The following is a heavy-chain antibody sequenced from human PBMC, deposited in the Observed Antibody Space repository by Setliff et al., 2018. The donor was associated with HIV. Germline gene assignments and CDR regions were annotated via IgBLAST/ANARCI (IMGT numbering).Heavy chain of an antibody. CDR1: GFIFSDYY. Sequence: PGGSLRLSCAASGFIFSDYYMSWIRQAPGKGLEWVSYISSTGTTFYYADSVKGRFSISRDNAKNSLYLQTNSLRAEDTAVYYCASTFSSSWYPEDYYYYAMDVWGQGTTVTVSS. V-gene: IGHV3-11*04. CDR3: ASTFSSSWYPEDYYYYAMDV. D-gene: IGHD6-13*01. J-gene: IGHJ6*02. CDR2: ISSTGTTF.